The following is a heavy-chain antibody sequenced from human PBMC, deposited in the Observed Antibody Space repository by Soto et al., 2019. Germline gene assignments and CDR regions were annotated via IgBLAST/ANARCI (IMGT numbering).Heavy chain of an antibody. V-gene: IGHV4-59*12. CDR2: IHYTGNT. J-gene: IGHJ3*02. CDR3: ARENHKTMIDAFDI. CDR1: GGSISTYY. Sequence: SETLSLTCTVSGGSISTYYWSWIRQPPGKALEWIGNIHYTGNTIYSPSLKSRVTISLDTSKNQFSLKLISVTAADTAVYYCARENHKTMIDAFDIWGQGTMVTVS. D-gene: IGHD3-22*01.